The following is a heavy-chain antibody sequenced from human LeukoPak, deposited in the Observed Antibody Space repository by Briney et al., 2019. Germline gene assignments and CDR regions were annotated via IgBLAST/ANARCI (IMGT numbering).Heavy chain of an antibody. CDR2: VSSSGSTI. D-gene: IGHD5-18*01. CDR3: ARPPYSEYSYGGGY. V-gene: IGHV3-48*04. CDR1: GFTFSSYS. Sequence: GGSLRLSCEASGFTFSSYSMNWVRQAPGKGLEWVSYVSSSGSTIYYADSVKGRFTISRDNAKNSLYLQMNSLRAEDTAVYYCARPPYSEYSYGGGYWGQGTLVTVSS. J-gene: IGHJ4*02.